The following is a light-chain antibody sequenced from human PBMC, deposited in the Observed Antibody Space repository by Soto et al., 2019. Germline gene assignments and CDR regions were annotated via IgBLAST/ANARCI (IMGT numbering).Light chain of an antibody. CDR3: SSYTSSSTLNLV. Sequence: QSALTQPASVSGSPGQSITISCTGTSSDVGGYNYVSWYQQHPGKAPKLMIYEVSNRPSGVSNRFSGSKSGNTASLTISGLQPEDDADYYCSSYTSSSTLNLVFGGGTKLTVL. J-gene: IGLJ2*01. CDR2: EVS. V-gene: IGLV2-14*01. CDR1: SSDVGGYNY.